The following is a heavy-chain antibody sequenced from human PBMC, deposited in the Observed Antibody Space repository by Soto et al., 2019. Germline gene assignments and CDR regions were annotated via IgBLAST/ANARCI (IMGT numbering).Heavy chain of an antibody. CDR2: INHSGST. Sequence: SETLSLTCAVYGGSFSGYYWSWIRQPPGKGLEWIGEINHSGSTNYNPSLKSRVTISVDTSKNQFSLQMNSLRAEDTAVYYCARQRPTDGRWEFANYYGMDVWGQGTPVTVSS. V-gene: IGHV4-34*01. J-gene: IGHJ6*02. CDR1: GGSFSGYY. CDR3: ARQRPTDGRWEFANYYGMDV. D-gene: IGHD1-26*01.